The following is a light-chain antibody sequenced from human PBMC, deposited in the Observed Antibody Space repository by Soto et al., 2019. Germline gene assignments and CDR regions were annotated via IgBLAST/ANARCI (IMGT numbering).Light chain of an antibody. CDR3: QQRYSTSWT. V-gene: IGKV1-39*01. CDR2: AAS. CDR1: QSISDD. J-gene: IGKJ1*01. Sequence: DIQMTQSPSSLSASVGDRVTITCRASQSISDDLNWYQQKPGKAPKLLIYAASSLQSGVPSTFSGSGSGTDFTLTISSLQPEDFATYYCQQRYSTSWTFGQGTKVEIK.